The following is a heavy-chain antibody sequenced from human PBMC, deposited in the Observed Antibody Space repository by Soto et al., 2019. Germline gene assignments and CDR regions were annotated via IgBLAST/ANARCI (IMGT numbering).Heavy chain of an antibody. V-gene: IGHV3-21*01. CDR1: GFTFTRYS. CDR3: ARESEDLTSNFDY. Sequence: SGGSLRLSCAASGFTFTRYSMNWVRQAPGKGLEWVSSISSTTNYIYYADSMKGRFTVSRDNAKNSVYLEMNSLSAEDTAAYYCARESEDLTSNFDYWGQGTRVTVSS. J-gene: IGHJ4*02. CDR2: ISSTTNYI.